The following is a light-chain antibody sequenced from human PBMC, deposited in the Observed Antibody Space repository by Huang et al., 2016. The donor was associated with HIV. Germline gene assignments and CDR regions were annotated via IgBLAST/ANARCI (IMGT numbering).Light chain of an antibody. V-gene: IGKV3-20*01. CDR2: GPT. CDR1: QGVSSSY. Sequence: EIVLTQSPGTLSLSPGERATLSCRASQGVSSSYLAWYQQKPGQAPRLLIDGPTSRTTGIPDRIGGYGSVRDVTLTSSRLEPEHVAVYCCHQYGRAPRTFGQGPKVEIK. CDR3: HQYGRAPRT. J-gene: IGKJ1*01.